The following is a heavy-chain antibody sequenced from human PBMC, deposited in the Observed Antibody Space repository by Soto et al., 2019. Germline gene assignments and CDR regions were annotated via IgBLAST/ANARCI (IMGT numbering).Heavy chain of an antibody. CDR1: GFTFSSYA. V-gene: IGHV3-23*01. J-gene: IGHJ6*02. Sequence: QPGGSLRLSCAASGFTFSSYAMSWVRQAPGKGLEWVSAISGSGGSTYYADSVKGRFTISRDNSKNTLYLQMNSLRAEDTAVYYCAKFLNGSCYRCGIYGMDVWGQGTTVTVSS. CDR3: AKFLNGSCYRCGIYGMDV. D-gene: IGHD2-15*01. CDR2: ISGSGGST.